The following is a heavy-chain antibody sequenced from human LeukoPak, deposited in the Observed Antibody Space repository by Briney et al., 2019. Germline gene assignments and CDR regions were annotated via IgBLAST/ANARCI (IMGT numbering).Heavy chain of an antibody. CDR3: ARSSYSWDKWFDP. Sequence: SETLSLTCTVSGGSISSHYWSWIRQPPGKGLEWIGYIYSSGSTNYNPSLNSRVTISVDTSKDQFSLKLRSVTAADTAVYYCARSSYSWDKWFDPWGQGTLVTVSA. CDR2: IYSSGST. D-gene: IGHD2-2*01. CDR1: GGSISSHY. J-gene: IGHJ5*02. V-gene: IGHV4-59*11.